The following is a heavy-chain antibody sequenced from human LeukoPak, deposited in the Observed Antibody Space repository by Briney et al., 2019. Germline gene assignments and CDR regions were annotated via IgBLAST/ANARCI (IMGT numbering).Heavy chain of an antibody. CDR3: TRCSTAWPFDY. Sequence: GQPLKFSCQGSGYSVTTYWIGWVRQMPGKGPGWMGIVYPGDSDTRYSPSFPGPVTTSSDTSICTAYLHWSSLKSPATAIYYYTRCSTAWPFDYWGQGTLVIVSS. J-gene: IGHJ4*02. V-gene: IGHV5-51*01. CDR2: VYPGDSDT. CDR1: GYSVTTYW. D-gene: IGHD2-8*02.